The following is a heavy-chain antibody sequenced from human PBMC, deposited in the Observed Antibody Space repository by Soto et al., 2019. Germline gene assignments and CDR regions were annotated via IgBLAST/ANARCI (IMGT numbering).Heavy chain of an antibody. CDR3: AQREWRLGTPLGGNWFDP. CDR2: IHWDDDK. CDR1: GLSLSTSGVG. Sequence: QITLKESGPTLVKPTQTLTLTCTLSGLSLSTSGVGVGWIRQPPGKALEWLALIHWDDDKRYSPSLKSRVTITKDTSKNQVVLTMTNMAPDDTATYYCAQREWRLGTPLGGNWFDPWGQGTLVTVSS. D-gene: IGHD1-26*01. V-gene: IGHV2-5*02. J-gene: IGHJ5*02.